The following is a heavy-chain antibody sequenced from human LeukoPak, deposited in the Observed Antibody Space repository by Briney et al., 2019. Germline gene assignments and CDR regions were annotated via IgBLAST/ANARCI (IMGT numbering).Heavy chain of an antibody. J-gene: IGHJ3*02. CDR2: IGTDGSYI. V-gene: IGHV3-21*01. D-gene: IGHD1-1*01. Sequence: GGSLRLSCAASGFTFSNYAMSWVRRAPGKGLEWVSSIGTDGSYIYYADSVQGRFTISRDNAKNSLYLQMNSLTAEDTAVYYCARKMKTGDRVGTFDIWGQGTMVTVSS. CDR3: ARKMKTGDRVGTFDI. CDR1: GFTFSNYA.